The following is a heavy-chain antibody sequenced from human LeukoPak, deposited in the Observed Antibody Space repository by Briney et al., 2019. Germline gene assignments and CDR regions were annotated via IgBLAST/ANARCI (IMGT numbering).Heavy chain of an antibody. CDR1: GGSISSGGYS. D-gene: IGHD3-10*01. Sequence: SETLSLTCAVSGGSISSGGYSWSWIRQPPGKGLEWIGYIYHSGSTYYNPSLKSRVTISVDRSKNQFSLKLSSVTAADTAVDYCARQGEITMVPGVINYYYMDVWGKGTTVTVSS. V-gene: IGHV4-30-2*01. CDR3: ARQGEITMVPGVINYYYMDV. J-gene: IGHJ6*03. CDR2: IYHSGST.